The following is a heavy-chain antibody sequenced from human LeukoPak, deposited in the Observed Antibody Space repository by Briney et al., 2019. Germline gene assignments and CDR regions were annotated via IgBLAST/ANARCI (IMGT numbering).Heavy chain of an antibody. J-gene: IGHJ4*02. V-gene: IGHV4-4*09. CDR3: ARLRYRYDY. CDR2: IYTSGST. D-gene: IGHD5-18*01. CDR1: GGSLSSYY. Sequence: PSETLCLTCVVSGGSLSSYYWSWVRQPPGKGLEWIGYIYTSGSTNYNPSLKSRVTISVDTSKNQSSLKLSSVPAADTAVYYCARLRYRYDYGGQGTLVIVSS.